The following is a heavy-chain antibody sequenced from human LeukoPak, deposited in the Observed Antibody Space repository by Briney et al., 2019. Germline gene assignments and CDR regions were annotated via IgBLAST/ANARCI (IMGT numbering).Heavy chain of an antibody. CDR2: TSSSDAGT. V-gene: IGHV3-23*01. J-gene: IGHJ4*02. Sequence: LRPSCAASGFPFSSYAMSWVREAGGKGLEWVSATSSSDAGTYYADSVRGRFTISRDNAKNSLYLQMNSLRAEDTALYYCAREGGSYLDYWGQGTLVTVSS. CDR3: AREGGSYLDY. D-gene: IGHD3-16*01. CDR1: GFPFSSYA.